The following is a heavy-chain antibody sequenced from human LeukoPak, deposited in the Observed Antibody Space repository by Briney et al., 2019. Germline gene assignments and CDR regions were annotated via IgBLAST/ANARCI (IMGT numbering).Heavy chain of an antibody. Sequence: PSETLSLTCTVSGGSISSYYWSWIRQPAGKRLEWIGRIYTSGSTNYNPSLKSRVTMSVDTSKNQFSLKLSSVTAADTAVYYCARDQKFGVVIITHAFDIWGQGAMVTVSS. J-gene: IGHJ3*02. D-gene: IGHD3-3*01. CDR3: ARDQKFGVVIITHAFDI. CDR2: IYTSGST. V-gene: IGHV4-4*07. CDR1: GGSISSYY.